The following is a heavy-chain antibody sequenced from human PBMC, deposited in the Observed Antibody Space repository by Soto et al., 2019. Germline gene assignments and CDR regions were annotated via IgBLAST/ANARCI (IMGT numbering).Heavy chain of an antibody. CDR3: ARARVPAAIQGNWFDP. Sequence: SVKVSCKASGGTFSSYAISWVRQAPGQGLEWMGGIIPIFGTANYAQKFQGRVTITADKSTSTAYMELSSLRSEDTVVYYCARARVPAAIQGNWFDPWGQGTLVTVSS. CDR1: GGTFSSYA. V-gene: IGHV1-69*06. CDR2: IIPIFGTA. D-gene: IGHD2-2*01. J-gene: IGHJ5*02.